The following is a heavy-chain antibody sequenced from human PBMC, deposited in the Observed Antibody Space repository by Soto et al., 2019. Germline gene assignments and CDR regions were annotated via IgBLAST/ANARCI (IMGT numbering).Heavy chain of an antibody. Sequence: QVQLVQSGAEVKKPGSSVKVSCKASGGTFSSYAISWVRQAPGQGLEWMGGIIPIFGTANYAQKFQGRVTITADKSTSTAYMELSSLRSEDTAVYYCAREGSHDYGDPYNWFDPWGQGTLVTVSS. J-gene: IGHJ5*02. D-gene: IGHD4-17*01. V-gene: IGHV1-69*06. CDR2: IIPIFGTA. CDR3: AREGSHDYGDPYNWFDP. CDR1: GGTFSSYA.